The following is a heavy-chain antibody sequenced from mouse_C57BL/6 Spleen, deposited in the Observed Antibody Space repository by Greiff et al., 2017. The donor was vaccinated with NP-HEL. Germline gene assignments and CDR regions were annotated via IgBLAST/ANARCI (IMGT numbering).Heavy chain of an antibody. CDR3: ARWPTGWYFDV. D-gene: IGHD2-10*01. CDR2: IDPSDSET. V-gene: IGHV1-52*01. Sequence: QVQLQQPGAELVRPGSSVKLSCKASGYTFTSYWMHWVKQRPIQGLEWIGNIDPSDSETHYNQKFKDKATLTVDKSSSTAYMQLSSLTSEDSAVYYCARWPTGWYFDVWGTGTTVTVSS. CDR1: GYTFTSYW. J-gene: IGHJ1*03.